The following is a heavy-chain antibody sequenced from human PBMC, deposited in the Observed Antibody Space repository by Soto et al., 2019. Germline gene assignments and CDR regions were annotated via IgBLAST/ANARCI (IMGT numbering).Heavy chain of an antibody. V-gene: IGHV3-21*01. CDR2: ISSSSSYI. CDR3: ASASGYDLSGGLDY. Sequence: PGGSLRLSCAASGFTYSSYSMTWVCQNKGKGLEWVSSISSSSSYIYYADSVKGRFTISRDNAKNSLYLQMNSLRAEDTAVYYCASASGYDLSGGLDYWGQGTLVTVSS. D-gene: IGHD5-12*01. CDR1: GFTYSSYS. J-gene: IGHJ4*02.